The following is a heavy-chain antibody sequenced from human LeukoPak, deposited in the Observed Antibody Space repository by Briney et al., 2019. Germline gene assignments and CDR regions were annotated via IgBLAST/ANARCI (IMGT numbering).Heavy chain of an antibody. Sequence: ASVKVSCKVSGYTLTELSMHWVRQAPGKGLEWMGGFDPEDGETIYAQKFQGRVTITADKSTSTAYMELSSLRSEDTAVYYCARVLRNWFDPWGQGTLVTVSS. V-gene: IGHV1-24*01. D-gene: IGHD3-16*01. CDR2: FDPEDGET. CDR3: ARVLRNWFDP. J-gene: IGHJ5*02. CDR1: GYTLTELS.